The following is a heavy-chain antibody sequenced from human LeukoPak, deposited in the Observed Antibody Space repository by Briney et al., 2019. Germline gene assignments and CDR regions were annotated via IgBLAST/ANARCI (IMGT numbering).Heavy chain of an antibody. CDR2: INHSGST. CDR3: ARRRLFGYYYANY. CDR1: GGSFSGYY. Sequence: PSETLSLTCAVYGGSFSGYYWSWIRQLPGKGLEWIGEINHSGSTNYNPSLKSRVTISVDTSKNQFSLKLSSVTAADTAVYYCARRRLFGYYYANYWGQGTLVTVSS. J-gene: IGHJ4*02. D-gene: IGHD3-10*01. V-gene: IGHV4-34*01.